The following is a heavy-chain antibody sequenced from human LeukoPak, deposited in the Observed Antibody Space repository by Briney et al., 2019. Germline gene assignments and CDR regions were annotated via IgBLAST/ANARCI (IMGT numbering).Heavy chain of an antibody. D-gene: IGHD1-14*01. CDR2: IYHGGNT. V-gene: IGHV4-30-2*01. J-gene: IGHJ6*03. Sequence: SETLSLTCTVSGGSISSDGYHWSWIRQPPGKGLEYIGYIYHGGNTYYNPSLKSRVTISVDRSNNQFSLKLSSVTAADTAIYYCARNPGHRENRLLESYYYMDVWGKGTTITVSS. CDR3: ARNPGHRENRLLESYYYMDV. CDR1: GGSISSDGYH.